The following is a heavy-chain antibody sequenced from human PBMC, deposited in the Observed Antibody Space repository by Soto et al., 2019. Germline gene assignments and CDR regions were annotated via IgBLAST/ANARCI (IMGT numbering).Heavy chain of an antibody. J-gene: IGHJ6*02. CDR1: GGTFSSYA. D-gene: IGHD2-8*01. CDR2: IIPIFGTA. CDR3: ARLMVYAITNYYGMDV. V-gene: IGHV1-69*13. Sequence: ASVKVSCKASGGTFSSYAISWVRQAPGQGLEWMGGIIPIFGTANYAQKFQGRVTITADESTSTAYMELSSLRSEDTAVYYCARLMVYAITNYYGMDVWGQGTTVTVSS.